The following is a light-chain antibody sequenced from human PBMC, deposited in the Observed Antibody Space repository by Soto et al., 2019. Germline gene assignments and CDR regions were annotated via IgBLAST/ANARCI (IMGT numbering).Light chain of an antibody. J-gene: IGKJ1*01. Sequence: DIQMTQSPSSLSAAVGDRVRMTCQTSQSISSYLNWYQQKPGKAPNLLIYAASSLQSGVPSRFSGSGSGTDFTLTISSLQPEDFATYYGQQSYSSPPWTFGQGTKVDI. CDR2: AAS. CDR3: QQSYSSPPWT. CDR1: QSISSY. V-gene: IGKV1-39*01.